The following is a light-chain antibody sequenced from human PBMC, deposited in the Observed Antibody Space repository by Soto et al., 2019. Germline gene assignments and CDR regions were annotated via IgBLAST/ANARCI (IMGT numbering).Light chain of an antibody. Sequence: DIQMTQPPSTLSASVGDRVTITCRASQSISVWLAWYQQKPGKAPNLLIYQASRLESGVPSRFSGSGSGTDFTLTISCLQSEDFATYYCQQYYSYPSITFGQGTRLEI. CDR1: QSISVW. CDR3: QQYYSYPSIT. V-gene: IGKV1-5*03. CDR2: QAS. J-gene: IGKJ5*01.